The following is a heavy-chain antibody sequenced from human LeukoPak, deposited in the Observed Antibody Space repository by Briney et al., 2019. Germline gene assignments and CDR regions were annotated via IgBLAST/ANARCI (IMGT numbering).Heavy chain of an antibody. CDR2: IWYDGSNQ. J-gene: IGHJ6*04. CDR1: GFTFRNHG. CDR3: ARDISARRLDV. Sequence: PGGSLRLSCAASGFTFRNHGMHWVRQAPGKGLEWVAVIWYDGSNQYYADSAKGRYTISRDNSKNTLYLQMNSLRAEDTAVYYCARDISARRLDVWGKGTTVTVSS. V-gene: IGHV3-33*01. D-gene: IGHD3-16*01.